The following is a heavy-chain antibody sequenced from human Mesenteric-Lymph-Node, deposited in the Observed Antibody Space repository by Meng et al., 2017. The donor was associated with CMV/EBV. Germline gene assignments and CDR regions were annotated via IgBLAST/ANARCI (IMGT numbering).Heavy chain of an antibody. J-gene: IGHJ6*02. CDR3: ARSWGYYYYYGMDV. D-gene: IGHD6-13*01. CDR1: GGSISSSSYY. CDR2: IYYSGST. Sequence: SETLSLTCTVSGGSISSSSYYWGWIRQPPGKGLEWIGSIYYSGSTYYNPSLKSRVTISVDTSKNQFSLKLSSVTAADTAVYYCARSWGYYYYYGMDVWGQGTTVTVSS. V-gene: IGHV4-39*07.